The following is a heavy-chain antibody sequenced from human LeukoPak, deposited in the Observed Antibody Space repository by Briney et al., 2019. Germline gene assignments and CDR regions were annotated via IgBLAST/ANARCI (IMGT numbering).Heavy chain of an antibody. V-gene: IGHV1-69*05. Sequence: SVKVSCKASGGTFSSYAISWVRQAPGQGLEWMGRIIPIFGTANYAQKFQGRVTITTDESTSTAYMELSSLRSEDTAVYSCARGLGGYSGYDPPGYWGQGTLVTVSS. CDR2: IIPIFGTA. D-gene: IGHD5-12*01. J-gene: IGHJ4*02. CDR1: GGTFSSYA. CDR3: ARGLGGYSGYDPPGY.